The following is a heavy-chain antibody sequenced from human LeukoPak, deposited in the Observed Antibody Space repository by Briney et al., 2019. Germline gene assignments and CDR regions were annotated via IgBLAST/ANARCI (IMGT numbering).Heavy chain of an antibody. CDR1: GGSISSGGYS. CDR3: ARVTIFGVPYFDY. CDR2: IYYSGST. J-gene: IGHJ4*02. Sequence: SQTLSLTCAVSGGSISSGGYSWSWIRQPPGKGLEWIGYIYYSGSTNYNPSLKSRVTISVDTSKNQFSLKLSSVTAADTAVYYCARVTIFGVPYFDYWGQGTLVTVSS. V-gene: IGHV4-30-4*07. D-gene: IGHD3-3*01.